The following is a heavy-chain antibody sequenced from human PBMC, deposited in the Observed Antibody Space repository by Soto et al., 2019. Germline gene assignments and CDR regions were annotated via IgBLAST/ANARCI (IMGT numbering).Heavy chain of an antibody. V-gene: IGHV3-23*01. CDR1: GFTFSSYG. Sequence: GGSLRLSCAASGFTFSSYGMNWVRQAPGKGLEWVSALSGSGDTTYYADSVRGRFSISRDNSKNTLYLQMSSLRGEDTAVYYCAKGTQFFYYYAMDVWGQRTTVPACS. CDR2: LSGSGDTT. J-gene: IGHJ6*02. CDR3: AKGTQFFYYYAMDV.